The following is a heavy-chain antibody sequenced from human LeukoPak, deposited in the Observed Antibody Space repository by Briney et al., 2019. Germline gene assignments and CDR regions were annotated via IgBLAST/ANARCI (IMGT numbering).Heavy chain of an antibody. CDR3: ATNHVYGDYRWFDP. CDR2: FDPEDGET. CDR1: GYTLTELS. Sequence: GASVKVSCKVSGYTLTELSMHWVRQAPGKGLEWMGGFDPEDGETIYAQKFQGRVTMTEDTSTDTAYMELSSLRSEDTAVYYCATNHVYGDYRWFDPWGQGTLVTVSS. D-gene: IGHD4-17*01. J-gene: IGHJ5*02. V-gene: IGHV1-24*01.